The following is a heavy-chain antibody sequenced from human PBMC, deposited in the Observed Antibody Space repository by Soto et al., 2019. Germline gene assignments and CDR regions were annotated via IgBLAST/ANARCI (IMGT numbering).Heavy chain of an antibody. Sequence: PVVSLSLSGVCSGIPFRNNPRHLVRPAPGKGLEWVAFISYDSSEIFYADSVKGRFTISRDNPENTLFLHMNSPRADDTVVYYCAIARVADSSLDHWGQGILVTVSS. CDR2: ISYDSSEI. CDR3: AIARVADSSLDH. J-gene: IGHJ4*01. V-gene: IGHV3-30*01. D-gene: IGHD3-3*01. CDR1: GIPFRNNP.